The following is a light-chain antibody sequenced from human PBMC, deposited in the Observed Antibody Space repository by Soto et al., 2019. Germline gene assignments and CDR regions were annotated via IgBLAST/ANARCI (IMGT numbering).Light chain of an antibody. CDR2: LGS. J-gene: IGKJ1*01. CDR3: MKSRHTTRT. CDR1: QSLLHSNGYNY. Sequence: DTVMTQSPLSLPVTPGEPASISCRSSQSLLHSNGYNYLAWYLQKPGQSPQLLIYLGSSRASGVPDRFSGSVSGTDFTLKISRVEAEDVGFYYCMKSRHTTRTFGQGTNVEIK. V-gene: IGKV2-28*01.